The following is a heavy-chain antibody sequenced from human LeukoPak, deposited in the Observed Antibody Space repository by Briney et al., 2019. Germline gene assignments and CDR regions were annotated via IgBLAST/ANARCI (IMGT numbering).Heavy chain of an antibody. CDR3: ARGPKYIASTGPHYFDY. D-gene: IGHD1-1*01. CDR1: GFTFSTYG. J-gene: IGHJ4*02. Sequence: GGSLRLSCAASGFTFSTYGMHWVRQAPGKGLEWVAVISYDGSNKYYVDSVKGRFTISRDNAENSPYLQMNSLRAEDTAVYYCARGPKYIASTGPHYFDYWGQGTLVTVSS. V-gene: IGHV3-30*03. CDR2: ISYDGSNK.